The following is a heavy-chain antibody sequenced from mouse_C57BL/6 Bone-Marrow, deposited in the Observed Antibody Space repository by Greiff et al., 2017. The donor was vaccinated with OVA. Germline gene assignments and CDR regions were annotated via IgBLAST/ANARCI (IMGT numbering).Heavy chain of an antibody. CDR1: GYSITSGYD. CDR2: ISYSGST. D-gene: IGHD3-3*01. Sequence: DVQLQESGPGMVKPSQSLSLTCTVTGYSITSGYDWHWIRHFPGNKLEWMGYISYSGSTNYNPSLKSRISITHDTSKNHFFLKLNSVTTEDTATYYCARDEGWYWYFDVWGTGTTVTVSS. CDR3: ARDEGWYWYFDV. J-gene: IGHJ1*03. V-gene: IGHV3-1*01.